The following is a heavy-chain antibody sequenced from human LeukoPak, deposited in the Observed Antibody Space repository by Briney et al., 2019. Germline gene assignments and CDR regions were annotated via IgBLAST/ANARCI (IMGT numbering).Heavy chain of an antibody. J-gene: IGHJ4*02. Sequence: ASVKVSCKASGYTFTGYYMHWVRQAPGQGLEWMGWINPNSGGTNYAQKFQGRVTMTRDTSISTAYMELSRLRSDDTAMYYCARVWHYYGSGSYCLDYWGQGTLVTVSS. V-gene: IGHV1-2*02. CDR1: GYTFTGYY. CDR3: ARVWHYYGSGSYCLDY. CDR2: INPNSGGT. D-gene: IGHD3-10*01.